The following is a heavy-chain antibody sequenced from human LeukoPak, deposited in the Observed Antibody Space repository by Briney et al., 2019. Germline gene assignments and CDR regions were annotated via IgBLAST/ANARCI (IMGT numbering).Heavy chain of an antibody. CDR3: ATDRVYRGSGRSWGFFDY. J-gene: IGHJ4*02. D-gene: IGHD6-19*01. V-gene: IGHV1-24*01. Sequence: ASVKVSCKISGYSLSDLSIHWVREAPGEGLEWMGGFDSENDKMVYSLKFQGRVTMTEDTSADTAYMELTSLRSEDTAVYFATDRVYRGSGRSWGFFDYWGQGTLVIVSS. CDR2: FDSENDKM. CDR1: GYSLSDLS.